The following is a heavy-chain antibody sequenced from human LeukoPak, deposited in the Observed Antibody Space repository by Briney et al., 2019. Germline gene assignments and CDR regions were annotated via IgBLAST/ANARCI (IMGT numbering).Heavy chain of an antibody. J-gene: IGHJ4*02. CDR3: ARDDY. Sequence: GGSLRLFCAGSGFTFSSYAIHWVRQTPGKGLEWVAVISDDGSNKYYADSVKCRFTISRDNSKNTVYLQMNSLRGEDTAVYYCARDDYWGQGTLVTVSS. CDR2: ISDDGSNK. CDR1: GFTFSSYA. V-gene: IGHV3-30-3*01.